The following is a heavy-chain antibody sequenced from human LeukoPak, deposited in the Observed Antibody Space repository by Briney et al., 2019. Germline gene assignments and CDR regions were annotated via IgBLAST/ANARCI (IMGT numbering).Heavy chain of an antibody. CDR1: GGSISSSSYY. Sequence: SETLSLTCTVSGGSISSSSYYWGWIRQPPGKGLEWIGSIYYSGSTNYNPSLKSRVTISVDTFKNQFSLKLSSVTAADTAVYYCARSFLLGTPFDYWGQGTLVTVSS. D-gene: IGHD1-1*01. V-gene: IGHV4-39*07. CDR3: ARSFLLGTPFDY. CDR2: IYYSGST. J-gene: IGHJ4*02.